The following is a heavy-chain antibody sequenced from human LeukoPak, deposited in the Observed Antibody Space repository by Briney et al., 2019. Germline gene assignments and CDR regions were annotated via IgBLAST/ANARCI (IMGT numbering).Heavy chain of an antibody. CDR1: GGSISSSSYY. CDR2: IYYSGST. V-gene: IGHV4-39*07. D-gene: IGHD3-22*01. CDR3: ARVGYYDSSGYYQAHRGFDY. Sequence: NPSETLSLTCTVSGGSISSSSYYWGWIRQPPGKGLEWIGSIYYSGSTYYDPSLKSRVTISVDTSKNQFSPKLSSVTAADTAVYYCARVGYYDSSGYYQAHRGFDYWGQGTLVTVSS. J-gene: IGHJ4*02.